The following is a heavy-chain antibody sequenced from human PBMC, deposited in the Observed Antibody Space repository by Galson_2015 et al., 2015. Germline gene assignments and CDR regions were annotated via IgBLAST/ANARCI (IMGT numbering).Heavy chain of an antibody. V-gene: IGHV1-3*01. CDR3: ARAPLYYYDSSGYSPFDY. CDR2: INAGNGNT. CDR1: GYTFTSYA. Sequence: SVKVSCKASGYTFTSYAMHWVRQAPGQRLEWMGWINAGNGNTKYSQKFQGRVTITRDTSASTAYMELSSLRSEDTAVYYCARAPLYYYDSSGYSPFDYWGQGTLVTVTS. J-gene: IGHJ4*02. D-gene: IGHD3-22*01.